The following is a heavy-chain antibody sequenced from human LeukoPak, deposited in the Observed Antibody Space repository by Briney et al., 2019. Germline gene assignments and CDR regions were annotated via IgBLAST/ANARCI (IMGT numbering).Heavy chain of an antibody. D-gene: IGHD4-17*01. CDR2: IYSGGST. Sequence: GGSLRLSCAASGFTVSSNYMSWVRQAPGKGLEWVSVIYSGGSTYYADSVKGRFTISRDNSKNTLYLQMNSLRAEDTAVYYCAREPDYGDYRNYFDYWGQGTLVTVSS. J-gene: IGHJ4*02. V-gene: IGHV3-53*05. CDR3: AREPDYGDYRNYFDY. CDR1: GFTVSSNY.